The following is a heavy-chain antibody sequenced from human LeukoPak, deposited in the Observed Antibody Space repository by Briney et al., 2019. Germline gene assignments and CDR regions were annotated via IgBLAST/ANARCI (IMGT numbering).Heavy chain of an antibody. D-gene: IGHD3-3*01. V-gene: IGHV3-21*01. CDR2: ISSSSSYI. CDR3: ARDELWSGSAVGY. CDR1: GFTFSSYT. J-gene: IGHJ4*02. Sequence: PGGSLRLSCAASGFTFSSYTMNWVRQAPGKGLEWVSSISSSSSYIYYADSVKGRLTISGDNAKNSLYLQMNSLRAEDTAVYYCARDELWSGSAVGYWGQGTLVTVSS.